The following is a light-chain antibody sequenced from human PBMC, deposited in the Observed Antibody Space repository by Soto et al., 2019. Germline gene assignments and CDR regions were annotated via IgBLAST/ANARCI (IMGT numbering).Light chain of an antibody. CDR2: DAS. CDR3: QQRTNWPPIYT. V-gene: IGKV3-11*01. Sequence: EIVLTQSPATLSLSPGERATLSCRASQSVSSYLAWYQQKPGQAPRLLIYDASNRATGIPARFSGSGSGTDFALTISTLEPEDVAVYACQQRTNWPPIYTFGHGTKLEIK. J-gene: IGKJ2*01. CDR1: QSVSSY.